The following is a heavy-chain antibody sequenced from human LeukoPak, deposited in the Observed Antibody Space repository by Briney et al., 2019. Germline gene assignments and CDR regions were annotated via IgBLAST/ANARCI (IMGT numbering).Heavy chain of an antibody. CDR3: ARDPVGYCSSTSCYTPGWFDP. CDR1: GFTFSSYS. CDR2: ISSSSSYI. D-gene: IGHD2-2*01. Sequence: NPGGSLRLXCAASGFTFSSYSMNWVRQAPGKELEWVSSISSSSSYIYYADSVKGRFTISRDNAKNSLYLQMNSLRAEDTAVYYCARDPVGYCSSTSCYTPGWFDPWGQGTLVTVSS. J-gene: IGHJ5*02. V-gene: IGHV3-21*01.